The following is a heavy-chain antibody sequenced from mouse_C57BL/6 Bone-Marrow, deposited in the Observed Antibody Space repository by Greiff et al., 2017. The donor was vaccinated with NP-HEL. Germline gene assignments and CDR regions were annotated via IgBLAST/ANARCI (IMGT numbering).Heavy chain of an antibody. Sequence: QVQLQQSGAELVRPGASVKLSCKASGYTFTDYYINWVKQRPGQGLEWIARIYPGSGNTYYNEKFKGKATLTAEKSSSTAYMQLSSLTSEDSAVYFCARSGEDYGSWGQGTSVTVSS. CDR2: IYPGSGNT. J-gene: IGHJ4*01. CDR3: ARSGEDYGS. D-gene: IGHD2-4*01. CDR1: GYTFTDYY. V-gene: IGHV1-76*01.